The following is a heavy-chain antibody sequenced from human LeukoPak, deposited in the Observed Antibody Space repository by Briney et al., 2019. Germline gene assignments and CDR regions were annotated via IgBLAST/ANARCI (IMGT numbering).Heavy chain of an antibody. Sequence: GGSLRLSCAASGFTSSIVAMSWGRQAPGEGLEWGSAISGSVGSTYYADSVKGRFTISRDNSKNTLYRRMNSLRAADTAVYYCATGEGTKSNLDYWGQGTLVTVSS. D-gene: IGHD3-10*01. CDR1: GFTSSIVA. V-gene: IGHV3-23*01. J-gene: IGHJ4*02. CDR2: ISGSVGST. CDR3: ATGEGTKSNLDY.